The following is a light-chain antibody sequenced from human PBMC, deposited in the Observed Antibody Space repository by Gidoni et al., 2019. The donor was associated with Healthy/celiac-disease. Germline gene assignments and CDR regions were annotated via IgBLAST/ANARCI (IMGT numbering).Light chain of an antibody. J-gene: IGKJ1*01. V-gene: IGKV3-15*01. CDR2: GAS. Sequence: ELVMPQLPATLSVSPGDRATLSCRASQSVSSNLAWYQQKPGQAPRLLIYGASTRATGIPARFSGSGSGTEFTLTISSLQSEDFAVYYCQQYNNWPPVTFGQGTKVEIK. CDR1: QSVSSN. CDR3: QQYNNWPPVT.